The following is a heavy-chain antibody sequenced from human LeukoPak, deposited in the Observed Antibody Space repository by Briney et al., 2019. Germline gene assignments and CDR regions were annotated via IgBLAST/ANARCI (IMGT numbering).Heavy chain of an antibody. CDR3: AKAFLRGDRTLFDY. CDR2: ISGSGGST. CDR1: GFTFSSYA. V-gene: IGHV3-23*01. Sequence: GGSLRLSCAASGFTFSSYATSWVRQAPGKGLEWVSAISGSGGSTYYADSVKGRFTISRDNSKNTLYLQMNSLRAEDTAVYYCAKAFLRGDRTLFDYWGQGTLVTVSS. J-gene: IGHJ4*02. D-gene: IGHD2/OR15-2a*01.